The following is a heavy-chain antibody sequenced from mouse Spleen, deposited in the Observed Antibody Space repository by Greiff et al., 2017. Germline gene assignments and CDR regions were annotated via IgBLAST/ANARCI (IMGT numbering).Heavy chain of an antibody. CDR1: GYTFTSYW. J-gene: IGHJ3*01. CDR2: IYPSDSET. CDR3: ARGGTAQATSTWFAY. Sequence: VQLQQPGAELVRPGSSVKLSCKASGYTFTSYWMDWVKQRPGQGLEWIGNIYPSDSETHYNQKFKDKATLTVDKSSSTAYMQLSSLTSEDSAVYYCARGGTAQATSTWFAYWGQGTLVTVSA. D-gene: IGHD3-2*02. V-gene: IGHV1-61*01.